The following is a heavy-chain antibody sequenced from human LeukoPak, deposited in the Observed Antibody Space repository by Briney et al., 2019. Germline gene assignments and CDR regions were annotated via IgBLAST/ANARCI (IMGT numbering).Heavy chain of an antibody. CDR3: ARDDSGSYLSDDAFDI. D-gene: IGHD1-26*01. CDR1: GGSISSGGYY. J-gene: IGHJ3*02. Sequence: PSETLSLTCTVSGGSISSGGYYWSWIRQPPGKGLEWIGYIYHSGSTYYNPSLKSRVTISVDRSKNQFSLKLSSVTAADTAVYYCARDDSGSYLSDDAFDIWGQGTMVTVSS. V-gene: IGHV4-30-2*01. CDR2: IYHSGST.